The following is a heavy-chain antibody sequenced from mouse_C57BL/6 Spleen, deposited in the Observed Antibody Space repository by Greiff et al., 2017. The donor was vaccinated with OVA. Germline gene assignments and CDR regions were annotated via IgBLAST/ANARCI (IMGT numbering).Heavy chain of an antibody. V-gene: IGHV1-55*01. D-gene: IGHD1-1*01. CDR1: GYTFTSYW. J-gene: IGHJ4*01. CDR3: ARGNYYGSSYDAMDY. Sequence: QVQLQQPGAELVKPGASVKMSCKASGYTFTSYWITWVKQRPGQGLEWIGDIYPGSGSTNYNEKFKSKATLTVDTSSSTAYMQLSSLTSEDSAGYYCARGNYYGSSYDAMDYWGQGTSVTVSS. CDR2: IYPGSGST.